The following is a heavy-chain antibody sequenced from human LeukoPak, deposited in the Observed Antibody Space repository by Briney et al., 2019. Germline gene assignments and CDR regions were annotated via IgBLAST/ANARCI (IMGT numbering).Heavy chain of an antibody. CDR2: IRGRSDTT. V-gene: IGHV3-48*01. D-gene: IGHD3-3*01. CDR3: ARTYDFGIGPPGDAFDN. CDR1: GFTFTMFS. Sequence: GGSLRLSCAASGFTFTMFSMDWLRQAPGKGLEWIAFIRGRSDTTYYADSVQGRFTISRDNAEDSVYLQMNSLRVEDTAVYYCARTYDFGIGPPGDAFDNWGQGTLVTVFS. J-gene: IGHJ3*02.